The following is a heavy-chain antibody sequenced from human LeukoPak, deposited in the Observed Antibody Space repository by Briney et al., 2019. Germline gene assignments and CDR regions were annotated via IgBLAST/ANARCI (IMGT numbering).Heavy chain of an antibody. CDR3: AKNPRLEGWIYFDS. CDR1: GFTFSDYY. J-gene: IGHJ4*02. V-gene: IGHV3-23*01. Sequence: GGSLRLSCAASGFTFSDYYMSWIRQAPGKGLEWVSSISGSGGRIDYADSVKGRFTISRDNSKNTLSLQMNSLTAEDTAVYYCAKNPRLEGWIYFDSWGQGILVTVSS. D-gene: IGHD1-1*01. CDR2: ISGSGGRI.